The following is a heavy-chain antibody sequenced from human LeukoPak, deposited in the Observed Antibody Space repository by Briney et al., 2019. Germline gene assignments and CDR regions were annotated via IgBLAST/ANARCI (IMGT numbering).Heavy chain of an antibody. J-gene: IGHJ4*02. V-gene: IGHV4-59*08. Sequence: PSETLSLTCTASGGSISNHYWSWIRQPPGKGLEWIGYIYYSGSTNYNPSLKSRVIISVDTSKNQFSLKLSSVTAADTAVYYCARVGSHAMVLEYWGQGTLVTVTS. CDR1: GGSISNHY. CDR2: IYYSGST. CDR3: ARVGSHAMVLEY. D-gene: IGHD5-18*01.